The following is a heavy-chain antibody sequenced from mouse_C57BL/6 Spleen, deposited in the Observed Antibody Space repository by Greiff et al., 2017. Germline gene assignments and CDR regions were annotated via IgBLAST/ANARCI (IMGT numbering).Heavy chain of an antibody. J-gene: IGHJ2*01. D-gene: IGHD2-4*01. CDR1: GYTFTSYW. CDR2: IYPGSGST. Sequence: VQLQQPGAELVKPGASVKMSCKASGYTFTSYWITWVKQRPGQGLEWIGDIYPGSGSTNYNEKFKSKATLTVDTSSSTAYMQLSSLTSEDSAVYYCARGSYDYEGLLDYWGQGTTLTVSS. CDR3: ARGSYDYEGLLDY. V-gene: IGHV1-55*01.